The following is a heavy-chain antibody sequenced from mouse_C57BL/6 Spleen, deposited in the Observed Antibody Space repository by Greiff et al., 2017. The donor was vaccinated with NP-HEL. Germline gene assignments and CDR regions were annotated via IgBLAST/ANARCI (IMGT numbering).Heavy chain of an antibody. Sequence: EVQLVESGGGLVKPGGSLKLSCAASGFTFSDYGMHWVRQAPEKGLEWVAYISSGSSTIYYADTVKGRFTISRDNAKNTLFLQMTSLRSEDTAMYYCARADLYYDYDEVFAYWGQGTLVTVSA. CDR1: GFTFSDYG. CDR3: ARADLYYDYDEVFAY. D-gene: IGHD2-4*01. J-gene: IGHJ3*01. V-gene: IGHV5-17*01. CDR2: ISSGSSTI.